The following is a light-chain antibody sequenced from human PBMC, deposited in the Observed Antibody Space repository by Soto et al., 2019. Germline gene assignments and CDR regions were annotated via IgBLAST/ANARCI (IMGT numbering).Light chain of an antibody. CDR3: QQRSNWPPIT. CDR2: DAS. V-gene: IGKV3-11*01. J-gene: IGKJ5*01. Sequence: EIVLTQSQATLSLSPGERATLSCLASQSVSSYLAWYQQKPGQAPRLLIYDASNRATGIPARFSGSGSGTDFTLTISSLEPEDFAVYYCQQRSNWPPITFGQGTRLEI. CDR1: QSVSSY.